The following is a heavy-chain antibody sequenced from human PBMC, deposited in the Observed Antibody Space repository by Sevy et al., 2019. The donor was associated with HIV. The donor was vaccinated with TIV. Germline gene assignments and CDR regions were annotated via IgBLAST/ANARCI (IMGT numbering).Heavy chain of an antibody. CDR3: AKVLNSLLESMMEVTVRSLKGFDV. Sequence: GGSLRLSCAASGFTFNTHVMTWVRQAPGKGLEWVSSISGFGNTYYADSVRGRFTISRHNAKNTLYLQMNSLRADDTAVYYCAKVLNSLLESMMEVTVRSLKGFDVWGQGTRVTVSS. V-gene: IGHV3-23*01. CDR1: GFTFNTHV. CDR2: ISGFGNT. D-gene: IGHD3-22*01. J-gene: IGHJ3*01.